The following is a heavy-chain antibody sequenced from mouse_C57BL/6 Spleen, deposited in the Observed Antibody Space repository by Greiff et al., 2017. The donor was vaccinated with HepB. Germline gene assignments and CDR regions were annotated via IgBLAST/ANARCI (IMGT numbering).Heavy chain of an antibody. CDR1: GFTFSDYG. CDR3: ARRVWDPYYFDY. J-gene: IGHJ2*01. CDR2: ISSGSSTI. Sequence: EVKLVESGGGLVKPGGSLKLSCAASGFTFSDYGMHWVRQAPEKGLEWVAYISSGSSTIYYADTVKGRFTISRDNAKNTLFLQMTSLRSEDTAMYYCARRVWDPYYFDYWGQGTTLTVSS. V-gene: IGHV5-17*01. D-gene: IGHD4-1*01.